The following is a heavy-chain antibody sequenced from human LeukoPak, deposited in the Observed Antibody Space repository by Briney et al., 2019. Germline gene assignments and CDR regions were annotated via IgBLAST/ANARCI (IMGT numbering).Heavy chain of an antibody. CDR3: AKDNRRHYTSGPNPDSLH. CDR2: ISGSGGST. V-gene: IGHV3-23*01. CDR1: GFSFSSYV. J-gene: IGHJ4*02. Sequence: GGSLRLSCAASGFSFSSYVMSWVRQAPGKGLEWVSAISGSGGSTYFADSVKGRFTISRDNSKNTLYLQMNSLSAEDTAIYYCAKDNRRHYTSGPNPDSLHWGQGALVTVSS. D-gene: IGHD6-19*01.